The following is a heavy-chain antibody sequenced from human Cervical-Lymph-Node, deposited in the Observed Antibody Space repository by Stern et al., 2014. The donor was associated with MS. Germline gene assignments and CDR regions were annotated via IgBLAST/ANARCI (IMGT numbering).Heavy chain of an antibody. V-gene: IGHV3-21*01. CDR3: ARQDGYNLDY. Sequence: EVQPVESGGDLVKPGGSLRLSCEASGFTFSYYDMNWVRQAPGKGLEWVSSITSGSAYLYYADSVKGRFTISRDNAKNSLYLQMNSLRAEDTAVYYCARQDGYNLDYWGRGTLVTVSS. CDR1: GFTFSYYD. J-gene: IGHJ4*02. D-gene: IGHD5-24*01. CDR2: ITSGSAYL.